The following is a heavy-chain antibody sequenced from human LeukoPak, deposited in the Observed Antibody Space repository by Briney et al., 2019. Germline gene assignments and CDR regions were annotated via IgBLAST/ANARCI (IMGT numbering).Heavy chain of an antibody. CDR3: ALETPNCSSTSCYWFDP. CDR1: GGSFSGYY. Sequence: PSETLSLTCAVYGGSFSGYYWSWIRQPPGKGLEWIGEINHSGSTNYNPSLKGRVTISVDTSKNQFSLKLSSVTAADTAVYYCALETPNCSSTSCYWFDPWGQGTLVTVSS. V-gene: IGHV4-34*01. D-gene: IGHD2-2*01. CDR2: INHSGST. J-gene: IGHJ5*02.